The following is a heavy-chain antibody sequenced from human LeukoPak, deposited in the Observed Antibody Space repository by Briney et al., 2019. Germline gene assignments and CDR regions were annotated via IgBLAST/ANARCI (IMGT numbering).Heavy chain of an antibody. Sequence: QTGRSLRLSCAASGFTFSSYAMIWVRQAPGKGLEWVSAISGTGGSTYYADSVKGRFTISRDNSKNTLYLQMNSLRAEDTAVYNCAKKAGNYYYYYYMDVWGKGTTVTVSS. V-gene: IGHV3-23*01. CDR1: GFTFSSYA. CDR3: AKKAGNYYYYYYMDV. D-gene: IGHD1-1*01. J-gene: IGHJ6*03. CDR2: ISGTGGST.